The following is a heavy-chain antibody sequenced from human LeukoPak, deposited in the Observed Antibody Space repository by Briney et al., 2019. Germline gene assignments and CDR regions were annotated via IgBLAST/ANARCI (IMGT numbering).Heavy chain of an antibody. Sequence: GGSLRHFSAANGFTFRSYAMRPVRQAPGPGKGRFSEIGGSGGSTYYADSVKGRFTISRDNSKNTLYLQMNSLRAEDTAVYYCAKDLDSGSLYSAGYFDYWGQGTLVTVSS. CDR2: IGGSGGST. CDR1: GFTFRSYA. CDR3: AKDLDSGSLYSAGYFDY. J-gene: IGHJ4*02. V-gene: IGHV3-23*01. D-gene: IGHD1-26*01.